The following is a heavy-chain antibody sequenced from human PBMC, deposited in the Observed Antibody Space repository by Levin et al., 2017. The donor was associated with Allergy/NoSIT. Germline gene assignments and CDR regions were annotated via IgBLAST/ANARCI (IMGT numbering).Heavy chain of an antibody. D-gene: IGHD3-3*01. J-gene: IGHJ4*02. V-gene: IGHV4-30-4*01. CDR3: AREVAETIFGVVTKIFDY. Sequence: SETLSLTCTVSGGSISSGDYYWSWIRQPPGKGLEWIGYIYYSGSTYYNPSLKSRVTISVDTSKNQFSLKLSSVTAADTAVYYCAREVAETIFGVVTKIFDYWGQGTLVTVSS. CDR2: IYYSGST. CDR1: GGSISSGDYY.